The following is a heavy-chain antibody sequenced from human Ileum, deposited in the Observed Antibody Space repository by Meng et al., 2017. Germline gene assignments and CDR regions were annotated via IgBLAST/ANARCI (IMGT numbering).Heavy chain of an antibody. CDR2: AST. CDR1: GGSVSSSGSQ. D-gene: IGHD7-27*01. CDR3: ARDHWGSLDY. Sequence: QVQRQESGPGRVRPSETLSLICAVSGGSVSSSGSQWGWIRQPPGKGLEWIGYASTNYNPSLKSRVTISVDTSKNQFSLKLTSVTAADTAVYYCARDHWGSLDYWGQGVLVTVSS. J-gene: IGHJ4*02. V-gene: IGHV4-61*08.